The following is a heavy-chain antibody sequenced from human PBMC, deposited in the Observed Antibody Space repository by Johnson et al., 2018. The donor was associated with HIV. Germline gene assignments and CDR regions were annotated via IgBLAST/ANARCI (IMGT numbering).Heavy chain of an antibody. V-gene: IGHV3-30*04. D-gene: IGHD1-26*01. Sequence: QVQLVESGGGLVQPGGSLTLSCVGSGFTFSDYAIHWVRQAPGKGLEWVAVIFHDGSNKYYGDSVKGRFTISRDNSKNTLYLQMNSLRAEDTAVYYCARDLGVGATTPGDAFDIWGQGTMVTVSS. CDR2: IFHDGSNK. J-gene: IGHJ3*02. CDR3: ARDLGVGATTPGDAFDI. CDR1: GFTFSDYA.